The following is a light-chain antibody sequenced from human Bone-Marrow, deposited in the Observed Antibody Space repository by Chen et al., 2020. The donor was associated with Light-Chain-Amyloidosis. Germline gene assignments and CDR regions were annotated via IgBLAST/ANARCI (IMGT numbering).Light chain of an antibody. CDR1: DLPTKY. CDR3: QSADSSGTYEVI. CDR2: RDT. J-gene: IGLJ2*01. Sequence: SQLTHPPSVSVSPGQTAMITCSGDDLPTKYAYWYQQKPGQAPVLVIHRDTERPSGISERFSGSSSGTTATLSISGVQAEDEADYHCQSADSSGTYEVIFGGGTKLTVL. V-gene: IGLV3-25*03.